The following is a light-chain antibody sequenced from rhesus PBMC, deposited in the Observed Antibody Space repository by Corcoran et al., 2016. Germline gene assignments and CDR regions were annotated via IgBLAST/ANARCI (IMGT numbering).Light chain of an antibody. J-gene: IGKJ1*01. CDR2: LTS. V-gene: IGKV1S14*01. CDR3: QQHNSYPRT. Sequence: DIQMTQSPSSLSASVGDTVTITCRASQGISNYLDWYQQKPGKAPKPLIYLTSTLESGVPSRFSGSGAGTDFTLTISSLQPEDFAFYYCQQHNSYPRTFGQGTKVEIK. CDR1: QGISNY.